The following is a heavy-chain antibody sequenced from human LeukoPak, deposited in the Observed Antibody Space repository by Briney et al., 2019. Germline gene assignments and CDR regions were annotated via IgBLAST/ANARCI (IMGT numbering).Heavy chain of an antibody. V-gene: IGHV3-7*01. J-gene: IGHJ4*02. CDR2: IKQDGSE. Sequence: PGGSLRPSCAASGFTFSSYWMSWVRQAPGKGLEWVAHIKQDGSEYYVDSVKGRFTISRDNAKNSLYLQMNSLRAEDTAVYYCARSRYIVVPWDYWGQGTLVTVSS. D-gene: IGHD2-2*01. CDR3: ARSRYIVVPWDY. CDR1: GFTFSSYW.